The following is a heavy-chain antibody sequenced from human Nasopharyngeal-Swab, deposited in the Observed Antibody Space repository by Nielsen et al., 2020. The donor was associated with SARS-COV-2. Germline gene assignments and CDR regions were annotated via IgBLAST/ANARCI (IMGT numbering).Heavy chain of an antibody. Sequence: RRSLTPSCNASASMSNSISMNWVRQPPGQGLEWVASISISCNYIHYVDSVKGRFTIPRDNVKNSLYPQMDNLRAEDTAMYYCTSPLVDSSSSSDYWGQGTLVTVSS. J-gene: IGHJ4*02. CDR2: ISISCNYI. CDR3: TSPLVDSSSSSDY. V-gene: IGHV3-21*03. CDR1: ASMSNSIS. D-gene: IGHD2-2*01.